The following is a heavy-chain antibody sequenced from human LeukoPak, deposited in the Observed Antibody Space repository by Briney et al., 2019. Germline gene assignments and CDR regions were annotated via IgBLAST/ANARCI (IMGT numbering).Heavy chain of an antibody. J-gene: IGHJ4*02. CDR2: INHSGRT. CDR3: ARGGLELLSPLLDY. D-gene: IGHD1-26*01. CDR1: GGSFSGYY. V-gene: IGHV4-34*01. Sequence: SETLSLTCAVYGGSFSGYYWSWIRQSPDKGLEWIGEINHSGRTNYNPSLKSRVTISVDTSKNQFSLKLSPVTAADTAVYYCARGGLELLSPLLDYWGQGTLVTVSS.